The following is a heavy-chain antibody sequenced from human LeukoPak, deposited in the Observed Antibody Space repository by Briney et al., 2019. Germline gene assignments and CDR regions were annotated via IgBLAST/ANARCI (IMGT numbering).Heavy chain of an antibody. Sequence: PGGSLRLSCAASGFTFSSYWMHWVRQCPGKGLVWVSRIKTDGSDTYYADSVRGRFTISRDNAKNTLYLQMDSLRAEDTAVYFCARGDYSSHTLWGQGTLVTVSS. V-gene: IGHV3-74*01. CDR1: GFTFSSYW. CDR2: IKTDGSDT. J-gene: IGHJ4*02. CDR3: ARGDYSSHTL. D-gene: IGHD4-11*01.